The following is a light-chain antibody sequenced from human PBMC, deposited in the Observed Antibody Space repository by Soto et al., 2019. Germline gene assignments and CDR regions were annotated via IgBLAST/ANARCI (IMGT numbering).Light chain of an antibody. Sequence: DIQMTQSPSTLSASIGDRVTIACRASQSISGWLAWCQQKPGKAPKVLIYDASSLESGVPSRFSGSGSGTEFTLTISSLQPDDFATYYCQQYDSYPLTFGGGTKVEI. CDR3: QQYDSYPLT. CDR2: DAS. V-gene: IGKV1-5*01. J-gene: IGKJ4*01. CDR1: QSISGW.